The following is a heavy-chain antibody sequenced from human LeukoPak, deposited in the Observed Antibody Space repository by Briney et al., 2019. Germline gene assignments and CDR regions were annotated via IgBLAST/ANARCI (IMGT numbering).Heavy chain of an antibody. Sequence: ASVKVSCKASGGTFSSSAISWVRQAPGQGLEWMGGIIPIFGTANYAQKFQGRVTITTDESTSTAYMELSSLRSEDTAVYYCARDTYYDSSGYYLMRYYYYMDVWGKGTTVTVSS. CDR2: IIPIFGTA. CDR3: ARDTYYDSSGYYLMRYYYYMDV. D-gene: IGHD3-22*01. V-gene: IGHV1-69*05. CDR1: GGTFSSSA. J-gene: IGHJ6*03.